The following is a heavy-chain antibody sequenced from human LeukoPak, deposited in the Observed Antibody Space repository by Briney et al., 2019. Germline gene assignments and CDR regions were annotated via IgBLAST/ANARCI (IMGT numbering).Heavy chain of an antibody. Sequence: ASVKVSCKASGYTFTSYYMHWVRQAPGQGLEWMGIINPSGGSTTYAQKFQGRVTMTRDTSTSTVYMELSSLRSEDTAVYYCARGDRRRTIFGVVTIYYMDVWGKGTTVTVSS. CDR3: ARGDRRRTIFGVVTIYYMDV. V-gene: IGHV1-46*01. CDR2: INPSGGST. J-gene: IGHJ6*03. CDR1: GYTFTSYY. D-gene: IGHD3-3*01.